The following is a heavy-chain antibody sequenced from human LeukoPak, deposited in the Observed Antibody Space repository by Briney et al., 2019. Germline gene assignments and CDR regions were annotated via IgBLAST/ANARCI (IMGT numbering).Heavy chain of an antibody. J-gene: IGHJ4*02. D-gene: IGHD1-26*01. CDR1: GFTFSSYS. V-gene: IGHV3-21*01. Sequence: GGSLRLSCAASGFTFSSYSMNWVRQAPGKGLEWVSSISSSSSYIYYADSVKGRFTISRDNARNSLYLQMNSLRAEDTAVYYCARGSEWELLSCDYWGQGTVVTVSS. CDR3: ARGSEWELLSCDY. CDR2: ISSSSSYI.